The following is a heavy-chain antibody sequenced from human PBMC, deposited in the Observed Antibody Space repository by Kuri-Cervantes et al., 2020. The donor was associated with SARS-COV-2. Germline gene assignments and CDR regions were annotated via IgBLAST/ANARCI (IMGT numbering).Heavy chain of an antibody. D-gene: IGHD3-10*02. CDR2: IIPIFGIA. Sequence: SVKVSCKASGGTFSSYAISWVRQAPGQGLEWMGRIIPIFGIANYAQKFQGRVTITADKSTSTAHMELSSLRSEDTAVYYCARQLETTMLYYFDYWGQGTLVTVSS. CDR3: ARQLETTMLYYFDY. V-gene: IGHV1-69*04. CDR1: GGTFSSYA. J-gene: IGHJ4*02.